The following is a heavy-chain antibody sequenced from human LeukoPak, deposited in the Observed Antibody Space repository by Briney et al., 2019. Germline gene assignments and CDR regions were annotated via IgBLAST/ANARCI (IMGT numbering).Heavy chain of an antibody. Sequence: AGGSLRLSCAASGFTFSDYYMSWIRQAPGKGLEWVSYISSSGSTIYYADSVKGRFTISRDNAKNSLYLQMNSLRAEDTAVYYCARNDFWSGYPCYYYYMDVWGKGTTVTVSS. CDR2: ISSSGSTI. CDR3: ARNDFWSGYPCYYYYMDV. V-gene: IGHV3-11*04. CDR1: GFTFSDYY. D-gene: IGHD3-3*01. J-gene: IGHJ6*03.